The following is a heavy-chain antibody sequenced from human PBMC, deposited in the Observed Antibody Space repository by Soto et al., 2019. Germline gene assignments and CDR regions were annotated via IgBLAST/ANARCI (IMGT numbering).Heavy chain of an antibody. V-gene: IGHV1-69*01. Sequence: VKVSCKASGGTFSSYAISWVRQAPGQGLEWMGGIIPIFGTANYAQKFQGRVTITADESTSTAYMELSSLRSEDTAVYYCARGDDSSGYGDYFDYWGQGTLVTVSS. D-gene: IGHD3-22*01. CDR2: IIPIFGTA. CDR1: GGTFSSYA. CDR3: ARGDDSSGYGDYFDY. J-gene: IGHJ4*02.